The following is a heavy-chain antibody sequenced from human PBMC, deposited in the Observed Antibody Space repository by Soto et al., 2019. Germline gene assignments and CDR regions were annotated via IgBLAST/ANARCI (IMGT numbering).Heavy chain of an antibody. CDR2: ISGNGGST. Sequence: GGSLRLSCGASGFTFSVYAMTWVRQAPGKGLEWVSAISGNGGSTYYADSVKGRFTISRDNSKSTLHLQMNSLRVEDTAVYYCAKDRTFGPPLVRFDSWGQGTLVIVSS. D-gene: IGHD6-6*01. J-gene: IGHJ4*02. CDR1: GFTFSVYA. V-gene: IGHV3-23*01. CDR3: AKDRTFGPPLVRFDS.